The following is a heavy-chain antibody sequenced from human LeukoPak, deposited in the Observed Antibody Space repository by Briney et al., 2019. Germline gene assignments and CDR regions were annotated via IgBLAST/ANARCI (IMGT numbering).Heavy chain of an antibody. CDR2: ISGTGDST. CDR3: AKPVYDSSGHEYFQY. D-gene: IGHD3-22*01. J-gene: IGHJ1*01. Sequence: GGSLRPSRAASGFTLSSYVMSWVRQAPGKGLEWVSAISGTGDSTNYAGSVMRRFTISSDSSKNMLYLQMNSLRAEDTAVYYCAKPVYDSSGHEYFQYWGQGTLVTVSS. CDR1: GFTLSSYV. V-gene: IGHV3-23*01.